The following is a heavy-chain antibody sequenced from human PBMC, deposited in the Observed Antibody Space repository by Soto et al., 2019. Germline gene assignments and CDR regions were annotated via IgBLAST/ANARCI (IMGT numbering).Heavy chain of an antibody. CDR1: GFTFSSYA. CDR2: ISYDGSNK. Sequence: GGSLRLSCAASGFTFSSYAMHWVRQAPGKGLEWVAVISYDGSNKYYADSVKGRFTISRDNSKNTLYLQMNSLRAEDTAVYYCARDRWQWSPGVYFVYWGQGTLVTVSS. D-gene: IGHD6-19*01. J-gene: IGHJ4*02. V-gene: IGHV3-30-3*01. CDR3: ARDRWQWSPGVYFVY.